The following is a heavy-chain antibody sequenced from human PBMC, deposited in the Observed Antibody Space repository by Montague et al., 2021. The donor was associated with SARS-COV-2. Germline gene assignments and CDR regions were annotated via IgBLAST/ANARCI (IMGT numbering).Heavy chain of an antibody. V-gene: IGHV3-7*01. CDR1: GFTFSSYW. Sequence: SLSLSCAASGFTFSSYWMSWVRQAPGKGLEWVANIQQDGSEKYXXXSXXXRFXISRDNAKNSLYLQLNSLRAEDTAVYYCARVNVFIAAAGARIGYYYYYVMDVWGQGATVTVSS. CDR3: ARVNVFIAAAGARIGYYYYYVMDV. CDR2: IQQDGSEK. D-gene: IGHD6-13*01. J-gene: IGHJ6*02.